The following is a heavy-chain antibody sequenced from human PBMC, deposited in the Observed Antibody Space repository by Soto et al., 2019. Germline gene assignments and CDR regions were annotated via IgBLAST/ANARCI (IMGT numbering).Heavy chain of an antibody. Sequence: QVQLQESGPGLVKPSETLSLTYTVSGGSISSYYWSWIRQPPGKGLEWIGYIYYSGSTNYNPSLKSRVTISVDTSKNQFSLKLSSVTAADTAVYYCARRYGWAFDIWGQGTMVTVSS. CDR1: GGSISSYY. V-gene: IGHV4-59*08. CDR2: IYYSGST. J-gene: IGHJ3*02. D-gene: IGHD3-16*01. CDR3: ARRYGWAFDI.